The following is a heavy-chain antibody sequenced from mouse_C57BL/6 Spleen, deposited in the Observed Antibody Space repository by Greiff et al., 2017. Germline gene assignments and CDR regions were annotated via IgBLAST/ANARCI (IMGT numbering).Heavy chain of an antibody. CDR1: GYTFTDYY. CDR2: INPNNGGT. CDR3: ARRYDYFDY. J-gene: IGHJ2*01. D-gene: IGHD2-3*01. Sequence: EVQLQQSGPELVKPGASVKISCKASGYTFTDYYMNWVKQSHGKSLEWIGDINPNNGGTSYNQKFKGKATLTVDKSSSTAYMGLRSLTSEVSAVYYCARRYDYFDYWGQGTTLTVSS. V-gene: IGHV1-26*01.